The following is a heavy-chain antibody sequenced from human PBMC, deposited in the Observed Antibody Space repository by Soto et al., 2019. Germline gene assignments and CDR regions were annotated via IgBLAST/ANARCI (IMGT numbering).Heavy chain of an antibody. Sequence: GGSLRLSCSASGFTFSSYAMQWVRQAPGKGLEYVSAISSNGGSTYYADSVKGRFTISRDNSKNTLYLQMSSLRAEDTAVYYCVKDRGSGSYYYYYYGMDVWGQGTTVTVSS. CDR3: VKDRGSGSYYYYYYGMDV. D-gene: IGHD3-10*01. CDR2: ISSNGGST. J-gene: IGHJ6*02. V-gene: IGHV3-64D*08. CDR1: GFTFSSYA.